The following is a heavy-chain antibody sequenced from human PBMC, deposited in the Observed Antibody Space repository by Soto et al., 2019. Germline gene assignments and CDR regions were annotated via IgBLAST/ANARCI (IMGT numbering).Heavy chain of an antibody. CDR2: IWSDGSTE. D-gene: IGHD2-2*01. CDR3: ARGRIPSAIFDWFDP. Sequence: PGGSLRLSCAASGFTFDRYGMHWVRQAPGKGLEWVAVIWSDGSTEYYADSAKGRFTISRDNSKNTMHLQMNSLRGEDTGVYYCARGRIPSAIFDWFDPWGQGTLVTVSS. V-gene: IGHV3-33*01. J-gene: IGHJ5*02. CDR1: GFTFDRYG.